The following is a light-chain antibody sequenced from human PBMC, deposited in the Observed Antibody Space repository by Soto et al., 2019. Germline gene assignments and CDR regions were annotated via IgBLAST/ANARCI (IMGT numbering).Light chain of an antibody. CDR3: QSYDSSLSASV. V-gene: IGLV1-40*01. Sequence: QSVLTQPPSVSGAPGQRVTMSSTGGSSNIGAGYEVHWYQQLPGTAPKLLIYGYTNRASGVPERISGSKSGTSASLAITGLQAEDEADYYCQSYDSSLSASVFGGGTQLTVL. J-gene: IGLJ3*02. CDR2: GYT. CDR1: SSNIGAGYE.